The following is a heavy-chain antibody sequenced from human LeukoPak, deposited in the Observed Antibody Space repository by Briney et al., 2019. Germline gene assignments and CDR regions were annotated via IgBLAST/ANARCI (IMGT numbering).Heavy chain of an antibody. J-gene: IGHJ4*02. D-gene: IGHD4-17*01. CDR3: ARLEITTVTTSDY. CDR1: GGTFSSHA. CDR2: IIPIFGTA. Sequence: SVKVSCKASGGTFSSHAISWVLQAPGQGLEWMGGIIPIFGTANYAQKFEGRATITADESTSTAYMELSSLRSEDTAVYFCARLEITTVTTSDYWGQGTLVTVSS. V-gene: IGHV1-69*13.